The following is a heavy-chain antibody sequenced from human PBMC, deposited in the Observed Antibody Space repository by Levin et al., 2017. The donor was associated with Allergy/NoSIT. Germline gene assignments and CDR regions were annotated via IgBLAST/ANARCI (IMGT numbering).Heavy chain of an antibody. CDR3: ARGRYSSSFYYYYGMDV. V-gene: IGHV4-59*01. CDR2: IYYSGST. J-gene: IGHJ6*02. CDR1: GGSISSYY. Sequence: GSLRLSCTVSGGSISSYYWSWIRQPPGKGLEWIGYIYYSGSTNYNPSLKSRVTISVDTSKNQFSLKLSSVTAADTAVFYCARGRYSSSFYYYYGMDVWGQGTTVTVSS. D-gene: IGHD5-18*01.